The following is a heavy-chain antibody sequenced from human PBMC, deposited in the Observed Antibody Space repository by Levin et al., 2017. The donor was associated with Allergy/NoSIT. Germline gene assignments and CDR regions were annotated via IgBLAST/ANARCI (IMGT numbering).Heavy chain of an antibody. CDR2: IRSRPYGGTA. V-gene: IGHV3-49*03. Sequence: HTGGSLRLSCTASGFTFADHAMTWFRQAPGKGLEWVGFIRSRPYGGTAEYAASVSGRFTISRDDSKSIVYLQMNRLQSEDTAVYYCIRGGYGSGSYLGRYYDIAVWGKGTTVTVSS. D-gene: IGHD3-10*01. J-gene: IGHJ6*03. CDR1: GFTFADHA. CDR3: IRGGYGSGSYLGRYYDIAV.